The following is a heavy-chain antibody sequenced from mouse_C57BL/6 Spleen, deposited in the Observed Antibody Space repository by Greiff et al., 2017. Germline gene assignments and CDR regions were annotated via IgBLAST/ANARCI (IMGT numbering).Heavy chain of an antibody. V-gene: IGHV1-81*01. Sequence: VQLKQSGAELARPGASVKLSCKASGYTFTSYGISWVKQRTGQGLEWIGEIYPRSGNTYYNEKFKGKATLTADKSSSTAYMELRSLTSEDSAVYFCAMARLRPFDYWGQGTTLTVSS. CDR1: GYTFTSYG. CDR3: AMARLRPFDY. D-gene: IGHD3-2*02. CDR2: IYPRSGNT. J-gene: IGHJ2*01.